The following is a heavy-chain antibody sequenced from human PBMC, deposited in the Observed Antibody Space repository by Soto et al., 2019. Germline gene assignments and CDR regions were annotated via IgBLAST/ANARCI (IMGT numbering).Heavy chain of an antibody. CDR2: INHSGST. D-gene: IGHD2-15*01. J-gene: IGHJ6*02. CDR1: GGSFSGYY. V-gene: IGHV4-34*01. CDR3: AKLGYCSGGSCYFDYGMDV. Sequence: QVQLQQWGAGLLKPSETLSLTCAVYGGSFSGYYWSWIRQPPGKGLEWIGEINHSGSTNYNPSLKSRVTISVDTSKNHFSLKLSSVTAAETAVYYCAKLGYCSGGSCYFDYGMDVWGQGTTVTVSS.